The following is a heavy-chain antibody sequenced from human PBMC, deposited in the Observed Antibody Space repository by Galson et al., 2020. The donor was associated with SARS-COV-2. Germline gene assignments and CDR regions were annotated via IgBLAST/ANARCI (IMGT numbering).Heavy chain of an antibody. Sequence: GESLKISCAASGFTFSSHAMHWVRQAPGKGLEWVAQIFFDGSDKYYGDSVKGRFTISRDSSKNTVYLQMNNLRADDTAVYYCAREGILATADACDIWGQGTMVTVSS. CDR2: IFFDGSDK. V-gene: IGHV3-33*01. CDR3: AREGILATADACDI. CDR1: GFTFSSHA. J-gene: IGHJ3*02. D-gene: IGHD3-10*01.